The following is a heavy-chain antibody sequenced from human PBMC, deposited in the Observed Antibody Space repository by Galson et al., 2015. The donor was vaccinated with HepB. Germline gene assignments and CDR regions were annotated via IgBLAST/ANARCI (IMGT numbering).Heavy chain of an antibody. CDR2: MSGPGETT. V-gene: IGHV3-23*01. CDR3: AKVAVVVTTIPYYFEY. CDR1: GFTFSRYA. J-gene: IGHJ4*02. D-gene: IGHD2-21*02. Sequence: SLRLPCATFGFTFSRYAMSWVRQAPGKGLEWVSGMSGPGETTFNSDSVKGRFTMSRDNSKNTLYLQMNSLRVEDTAVYYCAKVAVVVTTIPYYFEYWGPGTQVTVSS.